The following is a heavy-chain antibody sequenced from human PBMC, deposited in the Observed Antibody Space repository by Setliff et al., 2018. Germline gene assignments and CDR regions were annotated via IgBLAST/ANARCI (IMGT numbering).Heavy chain of an antibody. V-gene: IGHV1-69*10. CDR3: AIGLSWELLEALGYYYCGMDG. J-gene: IGHJ6*02. CDR2: IIPILGIA. CDR1: GGTFSSYA. D-gene: IGHD1-26*01. Sequence: SVKVSCKASGGTFSSYAISWVRQAPGQGLEWMGGIIPILGIAHYAQKFQGRVTINTDNSTSTAYMELSSLRAEDTAVYDCAIGLSWELLEALGYYYCGMDGWGQGTTVTVSS.